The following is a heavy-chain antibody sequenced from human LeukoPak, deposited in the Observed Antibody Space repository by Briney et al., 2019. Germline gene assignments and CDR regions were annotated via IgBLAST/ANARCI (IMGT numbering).Heavy chain of an antibody. V-gene: IGHV1-2*02. Sequence: ASVKVSCKASGYTFTGYCMHWVRQAPGQGLEWMGWINPNSGGTNYAQKFQGRVTMTRDTSISTAYMELSRLRSDDTAAYYCARVYHNCGADCYPYFDYWGQGTLVTVSS. CDR2: INPNSGGT. CDR3: ARVYHNCGADCYPYFDY. D-gene: IGHD2-21*01. CDR1: GYTFTGYC. J-gene: IGHJ4*02.